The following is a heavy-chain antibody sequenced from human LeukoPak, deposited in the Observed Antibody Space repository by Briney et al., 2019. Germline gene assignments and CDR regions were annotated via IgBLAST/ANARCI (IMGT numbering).Heavy chain of an antibody. J-gene: IGHJ4*02. V-gene: IGHV3-53*01. CDR3: ARREYYDGSGYSVY. CDR1: EFSVGSNY. D-gene: IGHD3-22*01. CDR2: IYSGGST. Sequence: GGSLRLSCAASEFSVGSNYMTWVRQAPGKGLEWVSLIYSGGSTYYADSAKGRFTISRDNSKNTVYLQINSLRAEDTALYYCARREYYDGSGYSVYWGQGTLVTVSS.